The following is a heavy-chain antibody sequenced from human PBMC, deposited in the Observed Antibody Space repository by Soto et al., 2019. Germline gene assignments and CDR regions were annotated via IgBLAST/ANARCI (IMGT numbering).Heavy chain of an antibody. CDR2: INPNSGGT. D-gene: IGHD2-2*01. CDR1: GYTFTGYY. CDR3: ARDGLLTSYCSSTSCYGPNFDY. Sequence: GASVKVSCKASGYTFTGYYMHWVRQAPGQGLEWMGWINPNSGGTNYAQKFQGWVTMTRDTSISTAYMELSRLRSDDTAVYYCARDGLLTSYCSSTSCYGPNFDYWGQGTLVTVSS. V-gene: IGHV1-2*04. J-gene: IGHJ4*02.